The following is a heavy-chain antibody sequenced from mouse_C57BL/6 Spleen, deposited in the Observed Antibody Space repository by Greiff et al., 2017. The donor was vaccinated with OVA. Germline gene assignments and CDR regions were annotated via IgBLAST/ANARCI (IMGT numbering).Heavy chain of an antibody. V-gene: IGHV1-82*01. Sequence: VKLVESGPELVKPGASVKISCKASGYAFSSSWMNWVKQRPGKGLEWIGRIYPGDGDTNYNGKFKGKATLTADKSSSTAYMQLSSLTSEDSAVYFCARRGIYDGYYGGYFDVWGTGTTVTVSS. CDR3: ARRGIYDGYYGGYFDV. CDR1: GYAFSSSW. J-gene: IGHJ1*03. D-gene: IGHD2-3*01. CDR2: IYPGDGDT.